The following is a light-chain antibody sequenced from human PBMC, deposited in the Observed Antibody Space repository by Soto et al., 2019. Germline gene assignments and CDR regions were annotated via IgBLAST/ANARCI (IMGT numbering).Light chain of an antibody. V-gene: IGKV1-27*01. Sequence: DIQMTQSPSSLSASVGDRVTITCRASHDIYNYLAWYQQKPGKVPKLLIYAASTLQSRVPPRFSGSGAGTDFTLTITSLQPEDVAIYYCQKYNSAPFTFGGGTKVEIK. CDR1: HDIYNY. CDR3: QKYNSAPFT. CDR2: AAS. J-gene: IGKJ4*01.